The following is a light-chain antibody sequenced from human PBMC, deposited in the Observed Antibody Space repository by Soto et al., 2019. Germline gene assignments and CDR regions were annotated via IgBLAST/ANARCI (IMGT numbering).Light chain of an antibody. CDR2: GAS. CDR3: QQYDNWPFT. J-gene: IGKJ3*01. CDR1: QSISSN. V-gene: IGKV3-15*01. Sequence: EVVMTQSPATLSVSPGERATLSCRASQSISSNLAWYQQKPGQAPRLLIYGASTRATGIPARFSGSGSGTAFTLTISSLQSEDFAVYYCQQYDNWPFTVGPGTKVDIK.